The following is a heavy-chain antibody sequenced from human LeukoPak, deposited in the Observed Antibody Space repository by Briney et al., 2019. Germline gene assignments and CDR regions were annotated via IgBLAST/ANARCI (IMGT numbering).Heavy chain of an antibody. CDR2: INPNSGGT. CDR3: AKGGFSYPNWFDP. V-gene: IGHV1-2*02. CDR1: GYTFTGYY. J-gene: IGHJ5*02. Sequence: ASVKVSCRASGYTFTGYYLHWVRQAPGQGLEWMGWINPNSGGTNYAQKFQGRVTMTRDTSISTAYMELSRLRSDDTAVYYCAKGGFSYPNWFDPWGQGTLVTVSS. D-gene: IGHD5-18*01.